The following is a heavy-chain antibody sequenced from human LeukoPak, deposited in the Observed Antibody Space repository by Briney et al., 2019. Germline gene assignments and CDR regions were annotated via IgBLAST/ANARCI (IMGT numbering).Heavy chain of an antibody. J-gene: IGHJ4*02. Sequence: PGGSLTLSCVASGYTFFRSAMSWVRPAPGKGLEWVAVIVGSGVSKYYTDSVKGQFTTSRANSKTTLNLQRNSLRAEDTAVYYFARYYDSSGRRIIDFWGQGTLVTVSS. V-gene: IGHV3-23*01. CDR3: ARYYDSSGRRIIDF. CDR1: GYTFFRSA. CDR2: IVGSGVSK. D-gene: IGHD3-22*01.